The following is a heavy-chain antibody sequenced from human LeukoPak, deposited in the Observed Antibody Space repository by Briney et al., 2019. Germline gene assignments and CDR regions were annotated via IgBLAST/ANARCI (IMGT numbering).Heavy chain of an antibody. CDR3: AKAEERITIFGVVIQIPGGYFQH. CDR2: INGSGGST. CDR1: GFTFSSYA. Sequence: LSGGSLRLSCAASGFTFSSYAMSWVRQAPGKGLEWVSDINGSGGSTYYADSVKGRFTISRDNSKNTLYLQMNSLRAEDTAVYYCAKAEERITIFGVVIQIPGGYFQHWGQGTLVTVSS. J-gene: IGHJ1*01. V-gene: IGHV3-23*01. D-gene: IGHD3-3*01.